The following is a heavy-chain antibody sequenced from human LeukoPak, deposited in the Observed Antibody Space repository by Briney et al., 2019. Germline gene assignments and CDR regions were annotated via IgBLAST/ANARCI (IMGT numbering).Heavy chain of an antibody. Sequence: PSETLSLTCTVSGGSISGQYWSWIRQPPGKGLEWIGYIYYSGSTNYNPSLKSRVTISVDTSKNQFSLKLSSVTAADTAVYYCARRAWAGTREIYFDYWGQGTLVTVSS. CDR2: IYYSGST. V-gene: IGHV4-59*08. CDR3: ARRAWAGTREIYFDY. J-gene: IGHJ4*02. D-gene: IGHD6-19*01. CDR1: GGSISGQY.